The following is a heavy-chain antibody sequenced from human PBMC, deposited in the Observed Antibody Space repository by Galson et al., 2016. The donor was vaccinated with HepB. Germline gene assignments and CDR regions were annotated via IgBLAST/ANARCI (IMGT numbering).Heavy chain of an antibody. Sequence: SLRLSCAASGFSFRMYWMYWIRQTPGKGLVWVSRINSDGTTTTYADSVKGRFTISRDNAKKSLYLQMSSLRAEDTALYYCVRRAQDRSDYYFDYWGQGILVTVSS. J-gene: IGHJ4*02. CDR2: INSDGTTT. V-gene: IGHV3-74*01. CDR1: GFSFRMYW. D-gene: IGHD3-22*01. CDR3: VRRAQDRSDYYFDY.